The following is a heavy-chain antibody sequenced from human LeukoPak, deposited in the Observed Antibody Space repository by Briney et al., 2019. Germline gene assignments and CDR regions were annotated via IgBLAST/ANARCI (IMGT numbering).Heavy chain of an antibody. J-gene: IGHJ4*02. CDR1: GYSISSGYY. CDR3: ARLGSPISFDD. V-gene: IGHV4-38-2*01. D-gene: IGHD2-2*01. Sequence: SETLSLTCAVSGYSISSGYYWGWIRQPPGNGLEWIGSIYHSGSTYYNPSLKSRVTISVDTSKNQFSLKLSSVTAADTAVYYCARLGSPISFDDWGQGTLVTVSP. CDR2: IYHSGST.